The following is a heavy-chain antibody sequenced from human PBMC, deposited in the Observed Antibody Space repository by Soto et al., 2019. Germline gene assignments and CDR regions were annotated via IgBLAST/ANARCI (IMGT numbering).Heavy chain of an antibody. Sequence: GGSLRLSCPASGFAFRSYAMSWVRQAPGKGLEWVSVISGSGGSTYYSDSVKGRFNMSKDHFKHTLYMQMNSLRAEDTAVYYCARDREYSGYNSCLFDYWGHGTLVTVSS. J-gene: IGHJ4*01. CDR2: ISGSGGST. CDR3: ARDREYSGYNSCLFDY. D-gene: IGHD5-12*01. CDR1: GFAFRSYA. V-gene: IGHV3-23*01.